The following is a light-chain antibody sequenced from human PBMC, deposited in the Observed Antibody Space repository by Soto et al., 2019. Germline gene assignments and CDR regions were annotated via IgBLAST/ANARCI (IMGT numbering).Light chain of an antibody. CDR2: RNN. CDR3: FTFDDSLRGPV. J-gene: IGLJ2*01. Sequence: QPVLTQPPSASGAPGQRVTISCSGTSSNIGSNFVSWYQHLPGSAPKLLIYRNNQRPSGVPDRFSASNSGTSASLAISGLRSEDEADYYCFTFDDSLRGPVFGGGTKLTVL. CDR1: SSNIGSNF. V-gene: IGLV1-47*01.